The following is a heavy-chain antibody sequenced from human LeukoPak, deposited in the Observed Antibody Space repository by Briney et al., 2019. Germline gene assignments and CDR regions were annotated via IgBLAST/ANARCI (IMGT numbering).Heavy chain of an antibody. V-gene: IGHV3-66*01. CDR1: GFTVSSNC. D-gene: IGHD3-16*01. Sequence: GGSLRLSCTPSGFTVSSNCMTWVRQAPGKGLEWVSVIYSGGTTYYVDSVKGRFIISRDNSKNTLYLQMNSLRAEDTAVYYCARGLRAGNYYYYAMDVWGQGTTVTVSS. J-gene: IGHJ6*02. CDR3: ARGLRAGNYYYYAMDV. CDR2: IYSGGTT.